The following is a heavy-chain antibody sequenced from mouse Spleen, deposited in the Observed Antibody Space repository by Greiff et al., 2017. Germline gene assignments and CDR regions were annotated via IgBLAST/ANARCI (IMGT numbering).Heavy chain of an antibody. CDR3: TFYGYAMDY. Sequence: VQLQQSGAELVRPGASVKLSCTASGFNIKDYYMHWVKQRPDQGLEWIGRIDPEDGDTEYAPKFQGKATMTADTSSNTAYLQRSSLTSEDTAVYSCTFYGYAMDYWGQGTSVTVSA. V-gene: IGHV14-1*01. D-gene: IGHD1-1*01. CDR1: GFNIKDYY. J-gene: IGHJ4*01. CDR2: IDPEDGDT.